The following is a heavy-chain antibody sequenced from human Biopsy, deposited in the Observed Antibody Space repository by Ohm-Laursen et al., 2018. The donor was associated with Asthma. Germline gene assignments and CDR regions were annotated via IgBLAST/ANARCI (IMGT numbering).Heavy chain of an antibody. CDR2: IYYSGTT. CDR1: SGSGGYMRSGNYY. V-gene: IGHV4-39*01. Sequence: SDTLSLTCSLSSGSGGYMRSGNYYWGWIRQPPGKGLEWIGSIYYSGTTYYNPSLVSRFTVSADTSKNQFSLKFTSVTAADTAVYYCVRGSSSWHHGPFHYYYGLDVWGQGTTATVSS. D-gene: IGHD6-13*01. J-gene: IGHJ6*02. CDR3: VRGSSSWHHGPFHYYYGLDV.